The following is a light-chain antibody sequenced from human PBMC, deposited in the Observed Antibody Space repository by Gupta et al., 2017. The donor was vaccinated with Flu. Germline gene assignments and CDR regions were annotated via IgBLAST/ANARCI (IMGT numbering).Light chain of an antibody. CDR3: QQYNNWPPLWT. CDR1: QSVSSN. Sequence: EIVMTQSPATLSVSPGERATLSCRASQSVSSNLAWYQQKPGQAPRLLIYGASTRATGIPARFSGSGSGTEFTLTISSLQSEDFAVYYCQQYNNWPPLWTFGQGTKVEIE. J-gene: IGKJ1*01. V-gene: IGKV3-15*01. CDR2: GAS.